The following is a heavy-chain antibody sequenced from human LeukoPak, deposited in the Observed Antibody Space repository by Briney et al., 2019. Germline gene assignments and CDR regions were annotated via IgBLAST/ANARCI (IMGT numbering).Heavy chain of an antibody. CDR3: ASDYGGSSRFDY. D-gene: IGHD4-23*01. Sequence: GGSLRLSCAASGFTLSSYAMSWVREAPGKGLEWVSYISSSGSPIYYADSVKGRFTISRDNAKNSLYLQMNSLRAEHTAVYYCASDYGGSSRFDYWGHGTLVTVSS. CDR2: ISSSGSPI. V-gene: IGHV3-48*03. J-gene: IGHJ4*01. CDR1: GFTLSSYA.